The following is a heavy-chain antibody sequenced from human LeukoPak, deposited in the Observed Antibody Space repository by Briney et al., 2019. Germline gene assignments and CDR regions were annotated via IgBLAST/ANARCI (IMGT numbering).Heavy chain of an antibody. Sequence: GGTLRLSCAASGFTFSSYGMSWVRQAPGKGLEWVSAVSGSGGSTYYADSVKGRFTISRDNSKNTLYLQMNSLRAEDTAVYYCAKESYESFDYWGQGTLVTVSS. D-gene: IGHD1-26*01. J-gene: IGHJ4*02. CDR1: GFTFSSYG. CDR3: AKESYESFDY. V-gene: IGHV3-23*01. CDR2: VSGSGGST.